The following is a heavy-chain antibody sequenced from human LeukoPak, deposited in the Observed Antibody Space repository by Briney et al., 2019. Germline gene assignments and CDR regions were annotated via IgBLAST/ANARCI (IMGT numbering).Heavy chain of an antibody. V-gene: IGHV3-23*01. CDR1: GLTFSSYA. Sequence: GGSLRLSCAASGLTFSSYAMHWVRQAPGKGLEWVAVINGSGGSTYYADSVKGRFTISRDNSKNTLYLQMNSLRAEDTAVYYCAKADSSGPNEGFDPWGQGTLVTVSS. J-gene: IGHJ5*02. CDR3: AKADSSGPNEGFDP. CDR2: INGSGGST. D-gene: IGHD6-19*01.